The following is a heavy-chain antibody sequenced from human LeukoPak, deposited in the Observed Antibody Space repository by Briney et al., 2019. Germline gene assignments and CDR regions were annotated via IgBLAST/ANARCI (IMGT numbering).Heavy chain of an antibody. J-gene: IGHJ4*02. CDR2: TSPSGGGT. CDR1: GFTFSSYG. D-gene: IGHD7-27*01. CDR3: AQDLAWGAFDH. V-gene: IGHV3-23*01. Sequence: GGTLRLSCAASGFTFSSYGMNWVRQAPGKGLEWVSGTSPSGGGTYYADSVKGRFTISRDDSKNTLSLQMNSLRVEDTAVYYCAQDLAWGAFDHWGQGTLVTVSS.